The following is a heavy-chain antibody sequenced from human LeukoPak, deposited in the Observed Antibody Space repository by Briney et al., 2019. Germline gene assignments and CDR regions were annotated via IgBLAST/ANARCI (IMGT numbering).Heavy chain of an antibody. J-gene: IGHJ3*02. CDR2: INPNSGGT. CDR1: GYTFTGYH. V-gene: IGHV1-2*02. Sequence: ASVKVSCKASGYTFTGYHMHWVRQAPGQGLEWMGWINPNSGGTNYAQKFRGRVTMTRDTSISTAYMELSRLRSDDTAVYYCARGGVVIITHDAFDIWGQGTMVTVSS. CDR3: ARGGVVIITHDAFDI. D-gene: IGHD3-3*01.